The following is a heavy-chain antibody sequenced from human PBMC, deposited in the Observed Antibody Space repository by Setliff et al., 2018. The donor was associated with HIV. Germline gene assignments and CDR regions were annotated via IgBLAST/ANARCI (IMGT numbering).Heavy chain of an antibody. J-gene: IGHJ3*02. CDR1: GYTFTSYI. V-gene: IGHV1-18*01. Sequence: ASVKVSCKASGYTFTSYIMNWVRQAPGQGLEWMGWISAYNGNTKYAQKFQGRVTMTTDTSTSTAYMELRSLRSDDTAVYYCARSRYDSGGYPDAFDIWGQWTMVTVSS. D-gene: IGHD3-22*01. CDR2: ISAYNGNT. CDR3: ARSRYDSGGYPDAFDI.